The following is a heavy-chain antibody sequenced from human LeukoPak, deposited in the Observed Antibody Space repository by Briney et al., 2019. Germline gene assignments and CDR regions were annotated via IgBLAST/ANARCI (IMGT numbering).Heavy chain of an antibody. V-gene: IGHV4-39*07. Sequence: SETLSLTSTVSGGSNSSSYSYWGWIRQPPGKGLEWIGNIYYSGSTYYSPSLTSRVTVSVDTSENQFSLKLSSVTAADTAVYYCARAHSIASYYYGVDVWGQGTTVTVSS. CDR1: GGSNSSSYSY. CDR3: ARAHSIASYYYGVDV. J-gene: IGHJ6*02. CDR2: IYYSGST. D-gene: IGHD2/OR15-2a*01.